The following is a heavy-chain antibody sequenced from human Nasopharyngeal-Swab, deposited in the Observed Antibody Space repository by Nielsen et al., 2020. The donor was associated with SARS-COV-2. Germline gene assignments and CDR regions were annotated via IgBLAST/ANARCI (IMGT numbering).Heavy chain of an antibody. CDR3: ARLPMRAASGRGAFDI. Sequence: GRSLRLSCKASGYNFATYWIGWVRQMPGEGLRWMGLIYPGDSDTRYSPSLQGQVTISADRSITTAYLQWSSLKASDTAMYYCARLPMRAASGRGAFDIWGQGTMVTVSS. CDR2: IYPGDSDT. CDR1: GYNFATYW. V-gene: IGHV5-51*01. J-gene: IGHJ3*02. D-gene: IGHD6-13*01.